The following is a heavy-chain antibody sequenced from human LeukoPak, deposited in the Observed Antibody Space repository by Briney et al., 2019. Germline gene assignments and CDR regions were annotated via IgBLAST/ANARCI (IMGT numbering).Heavy chain of an antibody. CDR1: GGSISSYY. J-gene: IGHJ3*02. CDR3: ARDSYYDSSGYYYPGSGAFDI. D-gene: IGHD3-22*01. V-gene: IGHV4-59*01. CDR2: IYYSGST. Sequence: KASETLSLTCTVSGGSISSYYWSWIRQPPGKGLEWIGYIYYSGSTNYNPSLKSRVTISVDTSKNQFSLKLSSVTAADTAVYYCARDSYYDSSGYYYPGSGAFDIWGQGTMVTVSS.